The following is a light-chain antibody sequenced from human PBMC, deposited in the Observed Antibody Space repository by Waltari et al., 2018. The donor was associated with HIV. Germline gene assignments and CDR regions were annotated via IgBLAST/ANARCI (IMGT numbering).Light chain of an antibody. CDR2: EVS. CDR1: SSAVGGYNY. Sequence: QSALTQPASVSGSPGQSITISCTGTSSAVGGYNYVSWYQQHPGKAPKLMIYEVSNRPSGVSNRFSGSKSGNTASLTISGLQAEDEADYYCSSYTSSSTQVFGGGTKVTVL. CDR3: SSYTSSSTQV. V-gene: IGLV2-14*03. J-gene: IGLJ3*02.